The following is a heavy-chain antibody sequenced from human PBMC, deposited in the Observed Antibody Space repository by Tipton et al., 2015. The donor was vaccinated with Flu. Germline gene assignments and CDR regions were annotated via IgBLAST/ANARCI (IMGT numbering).Heavy chain of an antibody. Sequence: GSLRLSCAASGFTVSSNSMSWVRQAPGEGLEWISLIYSAGSTYYADSVKGRFTISRDNSKNTVLLQMNTLRAEDTAVYDCARVLSSEYYYGMDVWGQGTTVTVSS. V-gene: IGHV3-53*01. CDR3: ARVLSSEYYYGMDV. CDR2: IYSAGST. J-gene: IGHJ6*02. CDR1: GFTVSSNS. D-gene: IGHD3-16*02.